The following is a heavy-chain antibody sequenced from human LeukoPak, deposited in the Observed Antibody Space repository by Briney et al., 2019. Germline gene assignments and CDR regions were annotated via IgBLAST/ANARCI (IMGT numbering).Heavy chain of an antibody. Sequence: SETLSLTCTVSGGSISSSSYYWGWIRQPPGKGLEWIGSIYYSGSTYYNPSLKSRVTISVDTSKNPFSLKLSSVTAADTAVYYCARVGSSWHYFDYWGQGTLVTVSS. J-gene: IGHJ4*02. CDR1: GGSISSSSYY. CDR3: ARVGSSWHYFDY. D-gene: IGHD6-13*01. V-gene: IGHV4-39*01. CDR2: IYYSGST.